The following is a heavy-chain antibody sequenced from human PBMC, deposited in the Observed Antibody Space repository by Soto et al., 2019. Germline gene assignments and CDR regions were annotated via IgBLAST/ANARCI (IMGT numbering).Heavy chain of an antibody. CDR1: GVSITSGNW. D-gene: IGHD3-3*01. Sequence: QVQLKESGPRLVKPSGTLSLSCDVSGVSITSGNWRSWVRQPPGRGLEWIGEIFHSGSTNYNPSLKSRATISVDKSKNQFSLTLTSVPAADTAVYFCVKAFGNWLDPWGQGALVTVSS. CDR2: IFHSGST. V-gene: IGHV4-4*02. J-gene: IGHJ5*02. CDR3: VKAFGNWLDP.